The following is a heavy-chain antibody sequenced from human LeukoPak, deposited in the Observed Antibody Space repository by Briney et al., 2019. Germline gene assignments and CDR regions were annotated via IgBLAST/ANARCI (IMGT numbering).Heavy chain of an antibody. Sequence: GGSLRLSCAASGFTFSSYAMHWVRQAPGKGLEWVAVISYDGSNKYYADSLKGRFTISRDNARSSLYLQMSSLRAEDTAVYYCARRREHGSGSDWLWGQGTLVTVSS. J-gene: IGHJ4*02. CDR2: ISYDGSNK. CDR3: ARRREHGSGSDWL. CDR1: GFTFSSYA. D-gene: IGHD3-10*01. V-gene: IGHV3-30-3*01.